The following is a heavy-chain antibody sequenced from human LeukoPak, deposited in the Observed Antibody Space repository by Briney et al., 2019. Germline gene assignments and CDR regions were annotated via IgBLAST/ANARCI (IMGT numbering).Heavy chain of an antibody. V-gene: IGHV3-30*02. J-gene: IGHJ3*02. Sequence: PGGSLRLSCAASGFIFSTYGMHWVRQAPGKGLEWVAFIRFDGFNKNYADSVKGRFTISRDNSKNTLYLNMNSLRAEDTGVYYCAKGGTTVTTVAFDIWGQGTMVTVSA. CDR1: GFIFSTYG. CDR2: IRFDGFNK. D-gene: IGHD4-11*01. CDR3: AKGGTTVTTVAFDI.